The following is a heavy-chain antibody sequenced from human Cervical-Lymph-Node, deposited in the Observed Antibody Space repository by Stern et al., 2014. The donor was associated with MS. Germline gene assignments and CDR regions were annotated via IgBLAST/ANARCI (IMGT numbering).Heavy chain of an antibody. CDR3: ARCYNWNDDWFDP. CDR1: GFTFSSYS. CDR2: ISSSSSYI. J-gene: IGHJ5*02. D-gene: IGHD1-20*01. Sequence: EVQLVQSGGGLVKPGGSLRLSCAASGFTFSSYSMNWVRQAPGKGLEWVSSISSSSSYIYYADSVKGRFTISRDNAKNSLYLQMNSLRAEDTAVYYCARCYNWNDDWFDPWGQGTLVTVSS. V-gene: IGHV3-21*01.